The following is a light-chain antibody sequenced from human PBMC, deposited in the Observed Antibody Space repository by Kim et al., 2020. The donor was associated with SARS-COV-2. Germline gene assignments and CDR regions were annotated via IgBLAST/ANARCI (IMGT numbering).Light chain of an antibody. CDR3: QQYDSWPPYT. CDR1: PSAGSST. J-gene: IGKJ2*01. CDR2: GAS. Sequence: SPAVRSSLSCWPGPSAGSSTLAWYQQKPGQAPRLLIYGASTRATGIPDRFSGSGSGTDFTLTISSLQPEDFSVYYCQQYDSWPPYTFGQGTKLEI. V-gene: IGKV3-20*01.